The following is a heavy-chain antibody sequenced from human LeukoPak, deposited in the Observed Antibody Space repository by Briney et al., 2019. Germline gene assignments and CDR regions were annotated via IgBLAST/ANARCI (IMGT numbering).Heavy chain of an antibody. Sequence: GAPVKVSCKASGGTLRNYGFNWVRQTPGQGLEWLGRIVPSLDILNYAQKFQGRLTLIADTSTTTAYMELSSLTSDDTAIYYCAGEPPREVAALPFDPWGQGTLVTVSS. CDR3: AGEPPREVAALPFDP. CDR2: IVPSLDIL. J-gene: IGHJ5*02. CDR1: GGTLRNYG. D-gene: IGHD5-24*01. V-gene: IGHV1-69*04.